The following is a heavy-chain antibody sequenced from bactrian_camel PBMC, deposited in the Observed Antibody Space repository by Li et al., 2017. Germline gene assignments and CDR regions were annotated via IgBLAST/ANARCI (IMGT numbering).Heavy chain of an antibody. CDR1: GFTFRSSA. CDR2: INLSGPG. CDR3: ATDYGPDRCSRCSAGFCPKGRTTFSY. D-gene: IGHD3*01. Sequence: VQLVESGGGLVQPGGSLRLSCAASGFTFRSSAMLWVRQAPGKGLEWVSWINLSGPGYYVDSVKGRFTISRDNAKNTLYLQMDSLKPEDTAMYYCATDYGPDRCSRCSAGFCPKGRTTFSYWGRGTQVTVS. J-gene: IGHJ6*01. V-gene: IGHV3S35*01.